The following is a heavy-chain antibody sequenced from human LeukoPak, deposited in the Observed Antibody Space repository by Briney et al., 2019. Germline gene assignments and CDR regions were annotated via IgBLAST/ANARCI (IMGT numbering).Heavy chain of an antibody. Sequence: PGRSLRLSCAASGFTLSSHGMHWVRQAPGKGLEWVAVIWYDGNNKYYEDSVKGRFTISRDNSKNTLYLQMNSLRAEDTAVYYCARDRSTDAFDVWGQRTMVIVSS. J-gene: IGHJ3*01. CDR2: IWYDGNNK. CDR1: GFTLSSHG. D-gene: IGHD5/OR15-5a*01. CDR3: ARDRSTDAFDV. V-gene: IGHV3-33*01.